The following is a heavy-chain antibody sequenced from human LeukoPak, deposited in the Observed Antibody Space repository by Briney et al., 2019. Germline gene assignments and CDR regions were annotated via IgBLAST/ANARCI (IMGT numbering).Heavy chain of an antibody. V-gene: IGHV3-30*02. CDR3: ARCPSGGSCYRDVFDI. D-gene: IGHD3-22*01. Sequence: GGSLRLSCAASGFTFDDYGMSWVRQAPGKGLEWVVFIRYDGSNKYYADSVKGRFTISRDNAKNSLYLQMNSLRAEDTALYYCARCPSGGSCYRDVFDIWGQGTMVTVSS. CDR1: GFTFDDYG. CDR2: IRYDGSNK. J-gene: IGHJ3*02.